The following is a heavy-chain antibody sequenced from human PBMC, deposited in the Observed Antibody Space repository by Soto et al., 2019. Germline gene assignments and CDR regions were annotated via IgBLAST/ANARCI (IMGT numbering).Heavy chain of an antibody. Sequence: SSETLSLTCTVSGGSISSSSYYWGWIRQPPGKGLEWIGSIYYSGSTYYNPSLKSRVTISVDTSKNQFSLKLSSVTAADTAVYYCARLKGKIVLRFLEWSAVGFDPWGQGTLVTVSS. CDR2: IYYSGST. CDR1: GGSISSSSYY. J-gene: IGHJ5*02. D-gene: IGHD3-3*01. V-gene: IGHV4-39*01. CDR3: ARLKGKIVLRFLEWSAVGFDP.